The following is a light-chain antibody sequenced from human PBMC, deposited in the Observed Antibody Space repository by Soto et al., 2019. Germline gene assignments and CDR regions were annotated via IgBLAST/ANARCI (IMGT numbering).Light chain of an antibody. CDR3: QQYYSTLLT. CDR1: QSVLYSSNNKNY. V-gene: IGKV4-1*01. Sequence: DIVMTQSPDSLAVSLGERATINCQSSQSVLYSSNNKNYLAWYPHTTGKTPKLLIYWASTRESGVPDRFSGSGSGTDFTLTISSLQAEDVAVYYCQQYYSTLLTFGGGTKVDIK. CDR2: WAS. J-gene: IGKJ4*01.